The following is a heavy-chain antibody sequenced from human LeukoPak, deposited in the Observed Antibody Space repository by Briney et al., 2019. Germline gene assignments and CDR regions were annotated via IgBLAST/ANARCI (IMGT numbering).Heavy chain of an antibody. CDR2: INHSGST. V-gene: IGHV4-34*01. CDR3: ARPYYYGSGSYYY. D-gene: IGHD3-10*01. Sequence: SETLSLTCAVYGGSFSGYYWSWIRQPPGKGLEWIGEINHSGSTNYNPSLKSRVTISVDTSKNQFSLKLSSVTAADTAVYYCARPYYYGSGSYYYWGQGTLVTVSS. CDR1: GGSFSGYY. J-gene: IGHJ4*02.